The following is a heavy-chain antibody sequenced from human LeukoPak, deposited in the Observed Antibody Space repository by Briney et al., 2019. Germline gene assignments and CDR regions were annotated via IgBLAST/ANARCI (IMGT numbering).Heavy chain of an antibody. CDR3: VKDRSIAAPNNDFFDS. CDR2: ISSNGATT. CDR1: GFTFNRFY. Sequence: GGSLRLSCSASGFTFNRFYLHRVRQAPGKGLEFVSHISSNGATTYYADSVKGRFTISRDNSKNTLYLQMSSLRADDTAVYYCVKDRSIAAPNNDFFDSWGQGALVTVSS. J-gene: IGHJ4*02. V-gene: IGHV3-64D*06. D-gene: IGHD6-6*01.